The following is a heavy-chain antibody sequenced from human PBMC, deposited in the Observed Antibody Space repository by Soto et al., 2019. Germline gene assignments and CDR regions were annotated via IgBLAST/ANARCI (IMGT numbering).Heavy chain of an antibody. Sequence: GGSLRLPCEDSGFTFSDYYISWIRQAPGKGLEWISYSSNSGTFSRYADSVKGRFSISRDNTKNLLYLQMNSLRAEDTAVYYCARSGDNYNRLDYWGQGTPVTVSS. CDR1: GFTFSDYY. J-gene: IGHJ4*02. V-gene: IGHV3-11*06. CDR2: SSNSGTFS. CDR3: ARSGDNYNRLDY. D-gene: IGHD1-1*01.